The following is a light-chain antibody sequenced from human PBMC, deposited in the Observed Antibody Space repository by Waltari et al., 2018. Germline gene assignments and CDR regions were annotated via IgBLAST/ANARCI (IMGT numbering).Light chain of an antibody. Sequence: QSALTQPASVSGSPGQSITISCTGTSSDIGGYNYVSWYQQHPGKAPKLMIYDVSKRPSGVSNRFSGSTSDNTASLTISGLQADDEADYYCSSYTSTGTRVVFGGGTKLTVL. CDR3: SSYTSTGTRVV. J-gene: IGLJ2*01. CDR1: SSDIGGYNY. V-gene: IGLV2-14*03. CDR2: DVS.